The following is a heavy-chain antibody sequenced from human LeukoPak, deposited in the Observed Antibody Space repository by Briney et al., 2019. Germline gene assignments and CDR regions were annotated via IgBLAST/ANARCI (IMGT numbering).Heavy chain of an antibody. CDR3: GTDLRGYSSSSACSY. Sequence: GGSLRLSCAASGFTFSSYAMSWVRQAPGKGLEGVSAISGSGGSTYYADSLKGRFTISRDNSKNTLYLQMHSLRAADTAVYYCGTDLRGYSSSSACSYWGQGTLVTVSS. V-gene: IGHV3-23*01. CDR1: GFTFSSYA. J-gene: IGHJ4*02. CDR2: ISGSGGST. D-gene: IGHD6-6*01.